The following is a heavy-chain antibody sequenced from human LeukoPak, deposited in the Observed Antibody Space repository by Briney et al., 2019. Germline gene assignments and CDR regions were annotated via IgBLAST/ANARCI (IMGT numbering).Heavy chain of an antibody. D-gene: IGHD3-22*01. CDR3: ARDKGYDSSGYYYVGRD. J-gene: IGHJ4*02. CDR1: GGSISSGGYY. Sequence: SQTLSLTCTVSGGSISSGGYYWSWIRQPPGKGLEWIGYIYNTGSTYYNPSLKSRVTISVDRSKNQFSLKLSSVTAADTAVYYCARDKGYDSSGYYYVGRDWGQGTLVTVSA. V-gene: IGHV4-30-2*01. CDR2: IYNTGST.